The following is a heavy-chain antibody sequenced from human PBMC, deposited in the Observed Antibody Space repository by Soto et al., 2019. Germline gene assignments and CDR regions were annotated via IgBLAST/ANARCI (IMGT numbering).Heavy chain of an antibody. V-gene: IGHV3-53*02. CDR1: GFTVSSNY. D-gene: IGHD3-9*01. Sequence: EVQLVETGGGLIQPGGSLRLSCAASGFTVSSNYMSWVRQAPGKGLEWVSVIYSGGSTYYADSVKGRFTISRDNSKNTLYLQMNSLRADDTAVYYCARARRGRWYYDTAPPYFDYWGQGTLVTVSS. CDR2: IYSGGST. J-gene: IGHJ4*02. CDR3: ARARRGRWYYDTAPPYFDY.